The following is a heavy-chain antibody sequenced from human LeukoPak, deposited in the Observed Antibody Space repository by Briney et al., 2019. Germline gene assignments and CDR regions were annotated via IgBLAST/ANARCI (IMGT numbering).Heavy chain of an antibody. CDR3: ARGGTYYDFWSGEYYFDY. V-gene: IGHV4-34*01. Sequence: SETLSLACAVYGGSFSGYYWSWIRQPPGKGLEWVGEINRSGSTNYNPSLKSRVTISVDTSKNQFSLKLSSVTAADTAVYYCARGGTYYDFWSGEYYFDYWGQGTLVTVSS. CDR1: GGSFSGYY. CDR2: INRSGST. D-gene: IGHD3-3*01. J-gene: IGHJ4*02.